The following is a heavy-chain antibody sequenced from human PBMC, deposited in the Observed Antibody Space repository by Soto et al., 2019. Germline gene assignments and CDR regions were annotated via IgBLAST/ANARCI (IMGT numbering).Heavy chain of an antibody. CDR3: ARSGLYSELSDWFDP. V-gene: IGHV3-33*01. D-gene: IGHD2-2*02. CDR2: IWYDGSNK. Sequence: PGGSLRLSCAASGFTFSSYGMHWVRQAPGKGLEWVAVIWYDGSNKYYADSVKGRFTISRDNSKNTLYLQMNSLRAEDTAVYYCARSGLYSELSDWFDPWGQGTLVTVSS. CDR1: GFTFSSYG. J-gene: IGHJ5*02.